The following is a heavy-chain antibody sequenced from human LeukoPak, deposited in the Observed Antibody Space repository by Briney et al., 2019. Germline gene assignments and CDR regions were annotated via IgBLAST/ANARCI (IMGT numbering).Heavy chain of an antibody. CDR1: GGSISSYY. Sequence: SETLSLTCTVSGGSISSYYWSWIRQPPGKGLEWVGYFSYSGSTDYNPSLKSRVTMLVDTAKSQFSLKLRAVTAADSAVYYCARHFYDSSGLTYFDFWGRGILVTVSS. CDR3: ARHFYDSSGLTYFDF. V-gene: IGHV4-59*01. D-gene: IGHD3-22*01. CDR2: FSYSGST. J-gene: IGHJ2*01.